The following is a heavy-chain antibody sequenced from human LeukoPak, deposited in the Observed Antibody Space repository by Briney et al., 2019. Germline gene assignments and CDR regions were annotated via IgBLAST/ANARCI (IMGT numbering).Heavy chain of an antibody. CDR2: TYHRGST. CDR1: GGSISGSNW. Sequence: SETLSLTCSVSGGSISGSNWWSWVRQPPGKGLEWIGETYHRGSTNYNPSLKSRVTISVDTSKNQFSLKLSSVTAADTAVYYCARHISGNNYYYGMDVRGQGTTVTVS. V-gene: IGHV4-4*02. J-gene: IGHJ6*02. D-gene: IGHD1-26*01. CDR3: ARHISGNNYYYGMDV.